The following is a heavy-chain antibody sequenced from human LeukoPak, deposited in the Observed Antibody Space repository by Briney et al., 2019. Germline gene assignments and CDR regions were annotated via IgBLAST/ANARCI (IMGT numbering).Heavy chain of an antibody. J-gene: IGHJ6*02. Sequence: PGGSLRLSCAASGFTFSSYGMHWVRQAPGKGLEWVAVIWYDGSNKYYADSVKGRFTISRDNSKNTLYLQMNSLRAEDTAVYYCARAPTVRNYYYYYGMDVWGQGTTVTVSS. CDR3: ARAPTVRNYYYYYGMDV. CDR1: GFTFSSYG. V-gene: IGHV3-33*01. D-gene: IGHD4-17*01. CDR2: IWYDGSNK.